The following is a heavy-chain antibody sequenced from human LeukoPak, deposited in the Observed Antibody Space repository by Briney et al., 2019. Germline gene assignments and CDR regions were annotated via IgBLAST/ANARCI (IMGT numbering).Heavy chain of an antibody. CDR3: ASTLLNHNWFDP. Sequence: AAVKVSCKASRYSFTYRYLHWVRQAPGDPLEWMGWISPFNVNTNYAQKFQHRVTITRDRSMSTAYMEMSSLRSEDTAMYYCASTLLNHNWFDPWGQGTLVIVSS. CDR1: RYSFTYRY. V-gene: IGHV1-45*02. J-gene: IGHJ5*02. D-gene: IGHD3-3*01. CDR2: ISPFNVNT.